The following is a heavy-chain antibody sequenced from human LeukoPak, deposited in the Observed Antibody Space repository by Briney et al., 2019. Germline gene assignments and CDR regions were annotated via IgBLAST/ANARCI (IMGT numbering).Heavy chain of an antibody. CDR2: ISWNSGSI. Sequence: GGSLRLSCAASGFTFDDYAMHWVRQAPGKGLEWVSGISWNSGSIGYADSVKGRFTISRDNAKNSLYLQMNSLRAEDTALYYCVKDVYSYGRFFDYWGQGTLVTVSS. V-gene: IGHV3-9*01. CDR1: GFTFDDYA. J-gene: IGHJ4*02. CDR3: VKDVYSYGRFFDY. D-gene: IGHD5-18*01.